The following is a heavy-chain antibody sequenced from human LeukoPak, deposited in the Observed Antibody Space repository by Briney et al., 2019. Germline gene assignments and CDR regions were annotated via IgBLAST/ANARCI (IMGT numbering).Heavy chain of an antibody. V-gene: IGHV1-69*04. D-gene: IGHD2-15*01. J-gene: IGHJ4*02. CDR3: ARDHCSGGSCETK. Sequence: SVKVSCKASGGTFSSYAISWVRQAPGQGLEWMGRIIPILGIANYAQKFQGRVTITADKSTSTAYMELSSLRSEDTAVYYCARDHCSGGSCETKWGQGTLVTVSS. CDR1: GGTFSSYA. CDR2: IIPILGIA.